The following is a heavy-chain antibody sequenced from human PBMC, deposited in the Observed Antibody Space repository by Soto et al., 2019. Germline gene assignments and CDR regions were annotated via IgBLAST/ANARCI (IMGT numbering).Heavy chain of an antibody. J-gene: IGHJ4*02. D-gene: IGHD5-12*01. Sequence: SPSLSLPYAISGDSVSSHSAASNWIRQSPSRGLEWLGRTYYRSKWYNDYAVSVKSRITINPDTSKNQFSLQLNSVTPEDTAVYYCARVRYSGYDTNFDYWGQGTRGTVS. V-gene: IGHV6-1*01. CDR2: TYYRSKWYN. CDR3: ARVRYSGYDTNFDY. CDR1: GDSVSSHSAA.